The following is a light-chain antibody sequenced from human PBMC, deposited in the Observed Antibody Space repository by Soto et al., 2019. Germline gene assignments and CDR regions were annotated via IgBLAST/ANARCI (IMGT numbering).Light chain of an antibody. Sequence: QSVLTQPPSASETPGQRVTISCSGGSSNIGSNTVHWYQQLPGTAPKLLIYSNNLRPSGVPDRFSGPKSGTSASLAISGLQSEDEADYYCAAWDASLNGAVFGGGTKLTVL. CDR2: SNN. CDR1: SSNIGSNT. CDR3: AAWDASLNGAV. V-gene: IGLV1-44*01. J-gene: IGLJ2*01.